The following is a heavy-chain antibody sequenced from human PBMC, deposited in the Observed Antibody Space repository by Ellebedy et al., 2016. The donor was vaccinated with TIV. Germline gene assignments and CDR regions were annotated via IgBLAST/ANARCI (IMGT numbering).Heavy chain of an antibody. CDR1: GFSFRSYW. Sequence: PGGSLRLSCAASGFSFRSYWMSWVRQAPGKGLEWVANIYQDGGVQYYVDSVKGRFTISRDNADNSLFLQMNSLRAEDTAGYYCARRGSYGDYAVQINSWFDTWGRGTLVAVSS. CDR3: ARRGSYGDYAVQINSWFDT. V-gene: IGHV3-7*01. CDR2: IYQDGGVQ. J-gene: IGHJ5*02. D-gene: IGHD3-16*01.